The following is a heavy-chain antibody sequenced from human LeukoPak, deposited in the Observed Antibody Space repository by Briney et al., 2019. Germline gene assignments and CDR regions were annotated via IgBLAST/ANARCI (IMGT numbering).Heavy chain of an antibody. CDR2: ISAYNGIT. CDR1: GYTFTDYG. J-gene: IGHJ4*02. V-gene: IGHV1-18*01. Sequence: ASVKVSCKSSGYTFTDYGIRWVRQAPGQGLEWRGWISAYNGITKYAQNFQGRVTMTTDTSTTTAYMELRGLRSDDTAVYYCARHIAVSGPDRYYLDYWRQGALVTVSS. CDR3: ARHIAVSGPDRYYLDY. D-gene: IGHD6-19*01.